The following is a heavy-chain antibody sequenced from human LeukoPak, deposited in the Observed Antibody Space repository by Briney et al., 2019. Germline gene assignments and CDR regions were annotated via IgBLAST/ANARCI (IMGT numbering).Heavy chain of an antibody. J-gene: IGHJ4*02. V-gene: IGHV4-30-2*01. CDR2: IYHSGST. CDR3: AREDGDSKAFDY. D-gene: IGHD4-17*01. CDR1: GGSISSGGYS. Sequence: KTSETLSLTCAVSGGSISSGGYSWSWIRQPPGKGLEWIGYIYHSGSTYYNPSLKSRVTISVDRSKNQFSLKPSSVTAADTAVYYCAREDGDSKAFDYWGQGTLVTVSS.